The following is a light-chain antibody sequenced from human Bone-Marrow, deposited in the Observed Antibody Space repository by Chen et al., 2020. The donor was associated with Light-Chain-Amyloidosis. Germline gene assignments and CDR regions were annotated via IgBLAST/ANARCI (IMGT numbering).Light chain of an antibody. J-gene: IGLJ1*01. V-gene: IGLV2-14*01. Sequence: HSPLTQPASVSGSPGPPITISCTGTSGAVGTYNYVTWYQQHPGIAPKVMIYAVSNRPSGVSNRFSGSKSGNTASLTISGLQAEDEADYYCSSLTSSSSYVFGPGTKVTVL. CDR2: AVS. CDR1: SGAVGTYNY. CDR3: SSLTSSSSYV.